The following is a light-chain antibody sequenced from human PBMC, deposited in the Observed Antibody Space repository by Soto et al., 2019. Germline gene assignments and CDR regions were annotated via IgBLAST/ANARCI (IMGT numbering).Light chain of an antibody. CDR1: QSVSSSY. CDR3: QQYGSSPPYT. Sequence: EIVLTQSPGTLSLSPGERATLSCRASQSVSSSYLAWYQQKPGQAPRLLIYGASSRATGIPDRFSGSGSGTDFNLTIGRLEPEDLAVYYCQQYGSSPPYTFGQGTKLEIK. J-gene: IGKJ2*01. CDR2: GAS. V-gene: IGKV3-20*01.